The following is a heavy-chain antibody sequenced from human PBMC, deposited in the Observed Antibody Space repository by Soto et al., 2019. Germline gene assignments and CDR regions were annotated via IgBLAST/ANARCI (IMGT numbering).Heavy chain of an antibody. CDR3: ARYSIVVVVAATENYFDY. CDR2: IKQDGSGK. V-gene: IGHV3-7*01. J-gene: IGHJ4*02. D-gene: IGHD2-15*01. Sequence: GGSLRLSCAASGFTFSSYWMNWVRQAPGKGLEWVANIKQDGSGKYYVDSVKGRFTISRDNAKNSLYLQMNSLRAEDTAVYYCARYSIVVVVAATENYFDYWGQGTL. CDR1: GFTFSSYW.